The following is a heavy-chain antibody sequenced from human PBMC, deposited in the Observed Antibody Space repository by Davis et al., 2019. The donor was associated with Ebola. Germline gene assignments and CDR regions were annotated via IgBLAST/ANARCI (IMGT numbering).Heavy chain of an antibody. CDR1: GFTFDDYA. CDR2: INSESTVT. J-gene: IGHJ4*02. V-gene: IGHV3-74*01. D-gene: IGHD1-1*01. Sequence: GESLKISCAASGFTFDDYAMHWVRQAPGKGLVWVSHINSESTVTTCADSVKGRFTISRDNAKNTLSLQMNSLRAEDTGVYYCLAYNNNWHVVWGQGTLVTVSS. CDR3: LAYNNNWHVV.